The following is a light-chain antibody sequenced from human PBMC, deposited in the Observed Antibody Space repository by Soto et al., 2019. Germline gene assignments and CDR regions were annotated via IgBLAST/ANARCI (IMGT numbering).Light chain of an antibody. CDR2: GNS. V-gene: IGLV1-40*01. Sequence: QAVVTQPPSVSGAPGQRVTISCTGSSSNIGAGYDVHWYQQLPGTAPKLLIYGNSNRPSGVPDRFSGSKSGTSASLAITELQAEDEADYYCQSYDSSLSAVGFGGGTKLTVL. J-gene: IGLJ2*01. CDR1: SSNIGAGYD. CDR3: QSYDSSLSAVG.